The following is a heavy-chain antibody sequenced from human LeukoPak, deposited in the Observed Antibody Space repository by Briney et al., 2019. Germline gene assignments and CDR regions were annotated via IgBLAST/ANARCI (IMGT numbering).Heavy chain of an antibody. D-gene: IGHD2-2*01. V-gene: IGHV3-7*03. CDR3: VSRRCSATACYVASLHCFDY. Sequence: GGSLRLSCAVSGFTFSSYAMSWVRQAPGKGLEWVANIKQDGSEKNYVDSVKGRFTISRDNTKNSLYLQMNSLRDEDTAVYHCVSRRCSATACYVASLHCFDYWGQGTRVTVSS. CDR2: IKQDGSEK. CDR1: GFTFSSYA. J-gene: IGHJ4*02.